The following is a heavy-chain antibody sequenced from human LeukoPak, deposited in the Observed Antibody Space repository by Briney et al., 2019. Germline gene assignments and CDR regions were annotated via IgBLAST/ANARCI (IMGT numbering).Heavy chain of an antibody. J-gene: IGHJ4*02. CDR1: GGTFSSYA. Sequence: SVKVSCKASGGTFSSYAISWERQAPGQGLEWMGGIIPIFGTANYAQEFQGRVTITADKSTSTAYMELSSLRSEDTAVYYCAREKDIVVVPAARGGFDYWGQGTLVTVSS. CDR2: IIPIFGTA. V-gene: IGHV1-69*06. D-gene: IGHD2-2*01. CDR3: AREKDIVVVPAARGGFDY.